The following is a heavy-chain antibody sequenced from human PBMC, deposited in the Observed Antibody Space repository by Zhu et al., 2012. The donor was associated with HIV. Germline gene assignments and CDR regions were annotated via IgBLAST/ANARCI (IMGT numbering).Heavy chain of an antibody. V-gene: IGHV4-59*11. CDR1: SGSIRSHY. CDR2: IHHSGSS. D-gene: IGHD5-24*01. CDR3: ARSRQRWLQYYYYGMDV. Sequence: QVQLQESGPGLVKPSETLSLTCNVSSGSIRSHYWSWIRQPPGKGLEWIGDIHHSGSSNYNPSLKSRGTMSIDPSKNQFSLKLKSVTAADTAVYYCARSRQRWLQYYYYGMDVWAKGPQSRLL. J-gene: IGHJ6*02.